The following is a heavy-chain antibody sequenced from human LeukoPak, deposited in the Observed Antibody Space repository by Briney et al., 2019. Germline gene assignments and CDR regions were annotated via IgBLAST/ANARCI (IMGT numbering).Heavy chain of an antibody. J-gene: IGHJ4*02. D-gene: IGHD6-19*01. CDR2: IRYDGSNK. Sequence: GGSLRLSCAASGFTFSSFGMHWVRQAPGKGLEWVAFIRYDGSNKYYADPVKGRFTISRDNSKNTLYLQMNSLRAEDTAVYYCADTNAVAVPFWGQGTLVTVSS. CDR3: ADTNAVAVPF. V-gene: IGHV3-30*02. CDR1: GFTFSSFG.